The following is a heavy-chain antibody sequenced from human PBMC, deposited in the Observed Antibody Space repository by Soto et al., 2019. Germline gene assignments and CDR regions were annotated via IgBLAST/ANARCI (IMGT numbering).Heavy chain of an antibody. CDR1: GYTFTSYG. CDR3: ARDLHGDPYY. J-gene: IGHJ4*02. CDR2: ISAYNGNT. V-gene: IGHV1-18*01. D-gene: IGHD4-17*01. Sequence: VQLVQSGAEVKKPGTSVKVAGKASGYTFTSYGISWVRHAPVQGLEWMGWISAYNGNTNYAQKLQGRITMTTDTSTSTAYMELRSLRSDDPAVYYSARDLHGDPYYWGQGTLVTVSS.